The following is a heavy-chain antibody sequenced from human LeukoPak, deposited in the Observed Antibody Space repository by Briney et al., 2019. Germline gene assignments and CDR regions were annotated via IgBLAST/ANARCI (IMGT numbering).Heavy chain of an antibody. CDR2: ISYDGSDT. D-gene: IGHD6-6*01. V-gene: IGHV3-30*18. J-gene: IGHJ4*02. CDR1: GITFSTYG. Sequence: PGGSLRLSCAASGITFSTYGMHWVRQAPGKGLEWVAVISYDGSDTYYADSVKGRFTISRDNSKNTLDLQMNSLRAEDTAVYHCAKGSFRAGKYSSSGGFDVWGQGTLVTVPS. CDR3: AKGSFRAGKYSSSGGFDV.